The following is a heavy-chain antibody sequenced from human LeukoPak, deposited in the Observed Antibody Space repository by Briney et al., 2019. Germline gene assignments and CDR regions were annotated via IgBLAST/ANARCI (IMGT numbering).Heavy chain of an antibody. CDR3: ARGRVGSGWPRPYYFEV. J-gene: IGHJ4*02. CDR1: GYTLTGYY. V-gene: IGHV1-2*02. D-gene: IGHD6-19*01. Sequence: GASVKVSCKASGYTLTGYYLHWVRQAPGQGLEWMGWINPNTGATHSAQKFQGRITMTSDTSISTAYMDLSRLRSDDTAVYYCARGRVGSGWPRPYYFEVWGQGTLVTVSS. CDR2: INPNTGAT.